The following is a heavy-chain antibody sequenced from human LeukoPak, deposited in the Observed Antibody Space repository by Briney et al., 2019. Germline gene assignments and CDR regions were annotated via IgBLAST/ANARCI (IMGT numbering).Heavy chain of an antibody. D-gene: IGHD6-6*01. V-gene: IGHV4-34*01. J-gene: IGHJ4*02. CDR1: GGSFSGYY. CDR2: INHSGST. Sequence: SETLSLTCAVYGGSFSGYYWSWIRQPPGKGLEWIGEINHSGSTNYNPSLKSRVTISVDTSKNQFSLKLSSVTAADTAVYYCAREKQLVPDYWGQGTLVTVSS. CDR3: AREKQLVPDY.